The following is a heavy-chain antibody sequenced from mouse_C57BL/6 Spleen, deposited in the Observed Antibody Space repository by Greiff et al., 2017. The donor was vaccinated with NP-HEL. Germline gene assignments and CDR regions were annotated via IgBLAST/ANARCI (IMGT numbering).Heavy chain of an antibody. V-gene: IGHV1-82*01. CDR3: ARAGYGSSYPFAY. CDR1: GYAFSSSW. D-gene: IGHD1-1*01. Sequence: QVQLKESGPELVKPGASVKISCKASGYAFSSSWMNWVKQRPGKGLEWIGRIYPGDGDTNYNGKFKGKATLTADKSSSTAYMQLSSLTSEDSAVYFGARAGYGSSYPFAYWGQGTLVTVSA. J-gene: IGHJ3*01. CDR2: IYPGDGDT.